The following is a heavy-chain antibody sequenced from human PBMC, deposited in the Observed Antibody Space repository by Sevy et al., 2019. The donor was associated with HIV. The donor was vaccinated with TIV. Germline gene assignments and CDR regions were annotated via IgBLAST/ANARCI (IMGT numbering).Heavy chain of an antibody. CDR2: ITSSGSGI. V-gene: IGHV3-48*03. D-gene: IGHD3-22*01. CDR1: GFTFGNYE. Sequence: GGSLRLSCAASGFTFGNYEMNWVRQAPGKGLEWVSHITSSGSGIYYADSVKGRFTISRDNAKNSLYLQMNSLRVEDTAVYYCARNGGAYDTGYDPWGQGTLVTVSS. CDR3: ARNGGAYDTGYDP. J-gene: IGHJ5*02.